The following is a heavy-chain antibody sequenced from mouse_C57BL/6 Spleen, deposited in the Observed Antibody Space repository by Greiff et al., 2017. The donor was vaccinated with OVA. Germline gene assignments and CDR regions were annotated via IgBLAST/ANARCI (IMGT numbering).Heavy chain of an antibody. CDR3: ARQELGSYFDY. CDR2: ISSGSSNI. J-gene: IGHJ2*01. V-gene: IGHV5-17*01. D-gene: IGHD4-1*01. Sequence: DVKLVESGGGLVKPGGSLKLSCAASGFTFSDYGMHWVRQAPEKGLEWVAYISSGSSNIYYADTVKGRFTISRDNAKDTLFLQMTSLRSEDTAMYYCARQELGSYFDYWGQGTTLTVSS. CDR1: GFTFSDYG.